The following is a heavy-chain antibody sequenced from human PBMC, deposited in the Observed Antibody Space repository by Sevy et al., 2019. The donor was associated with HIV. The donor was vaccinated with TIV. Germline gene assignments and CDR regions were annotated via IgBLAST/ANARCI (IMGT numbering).Heavy chain of an antibody. D-gene: IGHD6-19*01. CDR2: ISAYNGNT. V-gene: IGHV1-18*01. J-gene: IGHJ4*02. CDR3: ARDDVIAVAGINSNGGFDY. CDR1: GYTSTSYG. Sequence: ASVKVSCKASGYTSTSYGISWVRQAPGQGLEWMGWISAYNGNTNYAQKLQGRVTMTTDTSTSTAYMELRSLRSDDTAVYYCARDDVIAVAGINSNGGFDYWGQGTLVTVSS.